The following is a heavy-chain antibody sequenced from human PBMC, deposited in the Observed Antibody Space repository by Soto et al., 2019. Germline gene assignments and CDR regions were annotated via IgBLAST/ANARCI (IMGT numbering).Heavy chain of an antibody. J-gene: IGHJ4*02. CDR2: ISSSGSNI. Sequence: EVKLVQSGGNLVQPGGSLRLSCAASGFTFSSYEMNWVRQAPGKGLEWVSYISSSGSNIYYADSVKGRFTISRDNTKSSLYLQMNSLRAEDTAVYYCARGLDFWASYLADWGQGTLVTVSP. D-gene: IGHD3-3*01. CDR1: GFTFSSYE. CDR3: ARGLDFWASYLAD. V-gene: IGHV3-48*03.